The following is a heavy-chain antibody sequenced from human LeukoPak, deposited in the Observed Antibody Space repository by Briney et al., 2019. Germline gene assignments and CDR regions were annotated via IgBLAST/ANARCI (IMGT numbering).Heavy chain of an antibody. J-gene: IGHJ3*02. V-gene: IGHV3-9*01. CDR1: GFTFDDYA. CDR2: ISWNSGSI. Sequence: GGSLRLSCAASGFTFDDYAMHWVRQAPGKGLEWVSGISWNSGSIGYADSVKGQFTISRDNAKNSLYLQMNSLRAEDTALYYCAKDIRATNAFDIWGQGTMVTVSS. D-gene: IGHD5-12*01. CDR3: AKDIRATNAFDI.